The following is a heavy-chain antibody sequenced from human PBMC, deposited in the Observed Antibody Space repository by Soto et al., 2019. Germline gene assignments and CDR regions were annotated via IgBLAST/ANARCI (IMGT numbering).Heavy chain of an antibody. CDR2: ISSSSSYI. Sequence: EVQLVESGGGLVKPGGSLRLSCAASGFTFSSYSMNWVRQAPGKGLEWVSSISSSSSYIYYADSVKGRFTISRDNAKNSLYLQMSRRRAEDTAVYYCARDGGVGWLDPWGQGTLFTVSS. CDR1: GFTFSSYS. V-gene: IGHV3-21*01. J-gene: IGHJ5*02. D-gene: IGHD3-3*01. CDR3: ARDGGVGWLDP.